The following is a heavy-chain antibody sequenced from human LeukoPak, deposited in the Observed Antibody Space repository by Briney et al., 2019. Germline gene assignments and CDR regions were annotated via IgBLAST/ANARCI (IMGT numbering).Heavy chain of an antibody. V-gene: IGHV1-46*01. CDR2: INPSGDST. Sequence: ASVKVSCQASGYTFTRYYIHWVRQAPGQGLEWMGTINPSGDSTSYAQKFQGRVTMTRDTSTSTVYMELSSLTSEDTAVYYCARAPGYGGNSDYWGQGTLVTVSS. D-gene: IGHD4-23*01. CDR3: ARAPGYGGNSDY. J-gene: IGHJ4*02. CDR1: GYTFTRYY.